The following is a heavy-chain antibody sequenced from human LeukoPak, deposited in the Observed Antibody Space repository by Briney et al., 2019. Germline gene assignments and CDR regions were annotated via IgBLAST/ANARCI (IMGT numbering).Heavy chain of an antibody. Sequence: SETLSLTCAVYGGSFSGYYWSWIRQPAGKGLEWIGRIYTSGSTNYNPSLKSRVTISVDTSKNQFSLELSSVTAADTAVYYCARAPLASSSWNDYWGQGTLVTVSS. J-gene: IGHJ4*02. D-gene: IGHD6-13*01. CDR1: GGSFSGYY. CDR3: ARAPLASSSWNDY. CDR2: IYTSGST. V-gene: IGHV4-59*10.